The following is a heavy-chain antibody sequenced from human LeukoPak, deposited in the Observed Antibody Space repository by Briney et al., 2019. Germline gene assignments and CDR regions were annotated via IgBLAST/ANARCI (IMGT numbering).Heavy chain of an antibody. CDR3: ARSEERYCSSTSCHLIDY. J-gene: IGHJ4*02. CDR1: GFTLDAYC. V-gene: IGHV3-20*04. D-gene: IGHD2-2*01. Sequence: RRSMRPSWAASGFTLDAYCMSWVRPAPGKGLEWVSGINWNGGSTGYADSVKGRFTISRDNAKNSLYLQMNSLRAEDTALYYCARSEERYCSSTSCHLIDYWGQGTLVTVSS. CDR2: INWNGGST.